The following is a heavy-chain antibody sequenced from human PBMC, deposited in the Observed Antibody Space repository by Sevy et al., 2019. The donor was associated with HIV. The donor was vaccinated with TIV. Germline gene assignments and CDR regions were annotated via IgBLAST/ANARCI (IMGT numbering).Heavy chain of an antibody. CDR3: ASHNSGIVGAENDAFDI. J-gene: IGHJ3*02. CDR1: GYSFTSYW. Sequence: GESLKISCKGSGYSFTSYWIGWVRQMPGKGLEWMGIIYPGDSDTRYSPSFQGQVTISADKSISTAYLQWSSLKASDTAMYYCASHNSGIVGAENDAFDIWGQRTMVTVSS. V-gene: IGHV5-51*01. D-gene: IGHD1-26*01. CDR2: IYPGDSDT.